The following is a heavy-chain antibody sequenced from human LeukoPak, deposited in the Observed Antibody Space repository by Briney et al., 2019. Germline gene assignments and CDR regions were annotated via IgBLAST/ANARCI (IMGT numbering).Heavy chain of an antibody. D-gene: IGHD2-21*02. CDR3: ARGRLVTKVPYYYYYGMDV. CDR1: GGTFSSYA. V-gene: IGHV1-69*13. Sequence: SVKVSCKASGGTFSSYAISWVRQAPGQGLEWMGGIIPIFGTANYAQKFQGRVTITADESTSTAYMELSSLRSEDTAVYYCARGRLVTKVPYYYYYGMDVWGQGTTVTVSS. J-gene: IGHJ6*02. CDR2: IIPIFGTA.